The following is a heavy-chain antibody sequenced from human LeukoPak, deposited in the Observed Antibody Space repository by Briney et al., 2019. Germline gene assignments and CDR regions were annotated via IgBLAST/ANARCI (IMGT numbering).Heavy chain of an antibody. D-gene: IGHD2-21*02. CDR2: IYPGDSDI. Sequence: GESLKISCQGSGYKFTSYWIGWVRQMPGKGLEWMGIIYPGDSDIRYSPPFQGQVTISADKSMSTAYLQWRSLKASDTAMYYCARTNCGGDCYSAIDYWGRGTLVTVSS. CDR1: GYKFTSYW. V-gene: IGHV5-51*01. CDR3: ARTNCGGDCYSAIDY. J-gene: IGHJ4*02.